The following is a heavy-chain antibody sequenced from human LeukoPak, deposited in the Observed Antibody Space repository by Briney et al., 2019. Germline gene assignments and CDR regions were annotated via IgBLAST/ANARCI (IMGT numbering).Heavy chain of an antibody. D-gene: IGHD1-26*01. CDR3: AKETKVGENLYYFDY. J-gene: IGHJ4*02. CDR1: GFEFA. Sequence: PGGSLRLSCVASGFEFAMHWVRQAPGKGLEWVSGLSWHSGSIGYADSVKGRFIISRDNAKNSLYLEMNSLRPEDSALYYCAKETKVGENLYYFDYWGRGTLVTVSS. V-gene: IGHV3-9*01. CDR2: LSWHSGSI.